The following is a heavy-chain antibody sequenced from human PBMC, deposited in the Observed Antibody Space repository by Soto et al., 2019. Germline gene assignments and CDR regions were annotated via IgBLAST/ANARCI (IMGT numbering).Heavy chain of an antibody. CDR1: GFTFSGYA. CDR2: ISGSGDST. D-gene: IGHD6-19*01. J-gene: IGHJ4*02. Sequence: EVQLLESGGGLVQPGGSLRLSCAASGFTFSGYAMNWVRQAPGKGLEWVSVISGSGDSTYYADSVKGRFTISRDNSKNTLYLQMNSLSAEDTAVYYCARRSSGWYFDYWGQGTLVTVSS. CDR3: ARRSSGWYFDY. V-gene: IGHV3-23*01.